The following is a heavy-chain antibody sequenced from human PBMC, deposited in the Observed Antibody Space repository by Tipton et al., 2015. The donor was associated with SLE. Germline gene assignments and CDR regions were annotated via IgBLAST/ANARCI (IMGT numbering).Heavy chain of an antibody. CDR3: AKDRRDGDAFDY. D-gene: IGHD4-17*01. CDR1: GFTFSSYW. J-gene: IGHJ4*02. CDR2: IKPDGSEE. Sequence: SLRLSCAASGFTFSSYWMSWVRQPPGKEPEWVANIKPDGSEEYYVDSVKGRFTISRDNAKNSLYLQMNSLRAEDTALYYCAKDRRDGDAFDYWGQGTLVSVSS. V-gene: IGHV3-7*03.